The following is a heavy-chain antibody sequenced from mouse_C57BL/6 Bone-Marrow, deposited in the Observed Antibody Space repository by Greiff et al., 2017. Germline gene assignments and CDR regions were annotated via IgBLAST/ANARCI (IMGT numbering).Heavy chain of an antibody. D-gene: IGHD1-1*01. CDR3: ARSPTVVDWYVDV. CDR1: GYSFTGYY. V-gene: IGHV1-42*01. J-gene: IGHJ1*03. Sequence: VKLQQSGPELVKPGASVKISCKASGYSFTGYYMNWVKQSPEKSLEWIGEINPSTGGTTYNQKFKAKATLTVVKSSSTAYMQLKSLKSEDSAVYYGARSPTVVDWYVDVWGTGTTVTVSS. CDR2: INPSTGGT.